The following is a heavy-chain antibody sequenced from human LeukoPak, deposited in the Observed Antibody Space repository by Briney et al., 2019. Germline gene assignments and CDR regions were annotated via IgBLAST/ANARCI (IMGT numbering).Heavy chain of an antibody. CDR2: ISAYNGNT. J-gene: IGHJ4*02. CDR1: GYTFTGYY. V-gene: IGHV1-18*04. Sequence: ASVKVSCKASGYTFTGYYMHWVRQAPGQGLEWMGWISAYNGNTNYAQKLQGRVTMTTDTSTSTAYMELRSLRSDDTAVYYCARFGWDDNVIDYWGQGTLVTVSS. CDR3: ARFGWDDNVIDY. D-gene: IGHD3-16*02.